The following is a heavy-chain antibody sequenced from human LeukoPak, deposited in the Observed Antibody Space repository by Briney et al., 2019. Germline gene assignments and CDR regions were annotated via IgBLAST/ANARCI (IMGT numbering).Heavy chain of an antibody. D-gene: IGHD2-2*01. V-gene: IGHV4-31*03. CDR2: ICYSGST. Sequence: SQTLSLTCTVSGGSISSGGYYWSWTRQHPEKGLEWIGYICYSGSTYYNPSLKSRVTISVDTSKNQFSLKLSSVSAADTAVYYCARVKRSCSSTSCYAGPYFDYWGQGTLVTVSS. CDR1: GGSISSGGYY. J-gene: IGHJ4*02. CDR3: ARVKRSCSSTSCYAGPYFDY.